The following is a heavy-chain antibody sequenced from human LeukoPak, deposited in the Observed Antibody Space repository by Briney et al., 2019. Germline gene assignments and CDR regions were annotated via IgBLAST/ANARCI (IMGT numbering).Heavy chain of an antibody. V-gene: IGHV1-69*05. CDR2: IIPIFGTA. Sequence: SVKVSCKASGGTFSSYAISWVRQAPGQGLEWMGGIIPIFGTANYAQEFQGRVTITTDESTSTAYMELSSLRSEDTAVYYCASLAAAGFDYWGQGTLVTVSS. CDR1: GGTFSSYA. J-gene: IGHJ4*02. CDR3: ASLAAAGFDY. D-gene: IGHD6-13*01.